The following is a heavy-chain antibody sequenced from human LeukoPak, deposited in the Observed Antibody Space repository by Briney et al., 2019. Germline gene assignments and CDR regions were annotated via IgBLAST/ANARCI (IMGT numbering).Heavy chain of an antibody. J-gene: IGHJ3*02. Sequence: GGSLRLSCVVSGFTFGSHHMSWVRQAPGKGLEWVAVIWYDGSNKYYADSVKGRFTISRDNSKNTLYLQMNSLRAEDTAVYYCARPYYYDSSGYSGDAFDIWGQGTMVTVSS. D-gene: IGHD3-22*01. CDR2: IWYDGSNK. CDR3: ARPYYYDSSGYSGDAFDI. CDR1: GFTFGSHH. V-gene: IGHV3-33*08.